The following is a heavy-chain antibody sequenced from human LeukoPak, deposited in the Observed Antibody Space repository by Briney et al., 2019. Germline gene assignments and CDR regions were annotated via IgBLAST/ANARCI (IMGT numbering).Heavy chain of an antibody. D-gene: IGHD3-22*01. CDR2: IKSKTDGGTT. J-gene: IGHJ4*02. CDR1: GFTFSSYA. V-gene: IGHV3-15*01. Sequence: GGSLRLSCAASGFTFSSYAMSWVRQAPGKGLEWVGHIKSKTDGGTTDYAAPVKGRFIISRDDSKHTLYLQMNSLKTDDTAVYYCTKYDTSVNFDYWGQGTLVTVSS. CDR3: TKYDTSVNFDY.